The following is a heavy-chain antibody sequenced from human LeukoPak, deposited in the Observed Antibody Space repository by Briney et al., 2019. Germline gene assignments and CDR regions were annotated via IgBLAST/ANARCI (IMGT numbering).Heavy chain of an antibody. D-gene: IGHD1-26*01. CDR1: GFTFSSYS. J-gene: IGHJ4*02. Sequence: GGSLRLSCAASGFTFSSYSMNWVRQAPGKGLEWVSAISGSGGSTYYADSVKGRFTISRDNSKNTLYLQMNSLRAEDTAVYYCAKARRYSGSYLDYWGQGTLVTVSS. CDR2: ISGSGGST. CDR3: AKARRYSGSYLDY. V-gene: IGHV3-23*01.